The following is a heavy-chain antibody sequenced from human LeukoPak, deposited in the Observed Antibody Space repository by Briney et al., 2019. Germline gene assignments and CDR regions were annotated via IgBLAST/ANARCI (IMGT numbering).Heavy chain of an antibody. CDR3: ARAGDYSSSWYGQDYYYYYGMDV. Sequence: ASVKVSCKASGYTFTSHYMHWVRQAPGQGLEWMGIINPSGGSTSYAQKFQGRVTMTRDTSTSTVYMELSSLRSEDTAVYYCARAGDYSSSWYGQDYYYYYGMDVWGQGTTVTVSS. J-gene: IGHJ6*02. CDR2: INPSGGST. D-gene: IGHD6-13*01. CDR1: GYTFTSHY. V-gene: IGHV1-46*01.